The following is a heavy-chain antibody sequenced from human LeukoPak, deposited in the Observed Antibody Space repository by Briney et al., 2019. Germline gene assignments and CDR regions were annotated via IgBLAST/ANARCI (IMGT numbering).Heavy chain of an antibody. Sequence: SETLSLTCTVSGDSINSSNYYWGWIRQPPGKGLEWIGTIYYSGSTYYNPSLKSRVTISVDTSKNQFSLKLISVTAADTAVYYCVRHGTPWGFGVVFDPWGQGSLVTVSS. J-gene: IGHJ5*02. CDR3: VRHGTPWGFGVVFDP. V-gene: IGHV4-39*01. CDR1: GDSINSSNYY. D-gene: IGHD3-3*01. CDR2: IYYSGST.